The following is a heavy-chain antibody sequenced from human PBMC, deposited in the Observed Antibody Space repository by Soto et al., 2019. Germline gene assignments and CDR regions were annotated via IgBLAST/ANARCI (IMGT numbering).Heavy chain of an antibody. CDR2: IYYSGST. CDR3: ARKVTTGYYFDY. CDR1: EGYIVAIDYY. V-gene: IGHV4-31*02. Sequence: TVSEGYIVAIDYYCSFIRQHPGKGLEWIGYIYYSGSTYYNPSLQSRVTISVDTSKNQFSLKLSSVTAADTAMYYCARKVTTGYYFDYWGQGTLVTVS. J-gene: IGHJ4*02. D-gene: IGHD4-4*01.